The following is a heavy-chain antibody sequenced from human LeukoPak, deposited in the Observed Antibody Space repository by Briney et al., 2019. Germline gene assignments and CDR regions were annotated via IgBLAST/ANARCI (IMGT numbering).Heavy chain of an antibody. CDR3: ATPETTVVTYYFDY. J-gene: IGHJ4*02. CDR1: GFTVSSNY. V-gene: IGHV3-66*04. Sequence: PGGSLRLSCAASGFTVSSNYMSWVRQAPGKGLEWVSVIYSGGSTYYADSVKGRFTISRDNSKNTLYLQMNSLRAEDTAVYYCATPETTVVTYYFDYWGQGTLVTVSS. CDR2: IYSGGST. D-gene: IGHD4-23*01.